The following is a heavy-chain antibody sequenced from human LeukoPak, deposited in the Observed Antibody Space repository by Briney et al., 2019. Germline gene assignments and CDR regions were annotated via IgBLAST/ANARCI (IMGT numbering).Heavy chain of an antibody. CDR1: GFTFSDYY. V-gene: IGHV3-11*04. CDR3: VSSYCSGGSCYSASGY. Sequence: SGGSLRLSCAASGFTFSDYYMSWIRQAPGKGLEWVSYISSSGSTIYYADSVKGRFTISRDNAKNTLYLQMNSLRAEDTAVYYCVSSYCSGGSCYSASGYWGQGTLVTVSS. J-gene: IGHJ4*02. CDR2: ISSSGSTI. D-gene: IGHD2-15*01.